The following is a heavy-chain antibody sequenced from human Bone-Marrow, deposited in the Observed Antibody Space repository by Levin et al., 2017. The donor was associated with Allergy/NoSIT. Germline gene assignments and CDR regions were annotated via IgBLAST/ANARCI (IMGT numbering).Heavy chain of an antibody. CDR2: INQSGST. CDR3: ARTVWRSSPRLFDA. J-gene: IGHJ4*02. D-gene: IGHD3-16*01. V-gene: IGHV4-34*01. CDR1: GGSFSGFY. Sequence: SETLSLTCAVNGGSFSGFYWTWLRQTPGKGLEWIGEINQSGSTKYNPSLKSRGTISIDTSKNHFSLKLTSATAADTAVYYCARTVWRSSPRLFDAWGQGTLVTVSS.